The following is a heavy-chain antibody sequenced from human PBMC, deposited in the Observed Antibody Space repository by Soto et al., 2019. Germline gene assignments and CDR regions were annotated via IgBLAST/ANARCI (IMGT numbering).Heavy chain of an antibody. CDR3: ARVPKAYSSGWYGYYGMDV. D-gene: IGHD6-19*01. CDR1: GFTFSSYW. J-gene: IGHJ6*02. V-gene: IGHV3-7*01. CDR2: IKQDGSEK. Sequence: GGSLRLSCAASGFTFSSYWMSWVRQAPGKGLEWVANIKQDGSEKYYVDSVKGQFTISRDNAKNSLYLQMNSLRAEDTAVYYCARVPKAYSSGWYGYYGMDVWGQGTTVTVSS.